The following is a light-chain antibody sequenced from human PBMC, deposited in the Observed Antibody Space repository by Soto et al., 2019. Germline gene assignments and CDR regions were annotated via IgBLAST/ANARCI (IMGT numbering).Light chain of an antibody. CDR3: HQRYSTSSLT. V-gene: IGKV1-12*01. Sequence: MSLSPSSVSASLGDRVTITCRTSQDISTWLAWYQQNPGKAPKLLIYGASSLESGVPSRFSGSGSGTTFTLTISNLQPAEFGAYYYHQRYSTSSLTFGQGTRLEIK. CDR2: GAS. J-gene: IGKJ5*01. CDR1: QDISTW.